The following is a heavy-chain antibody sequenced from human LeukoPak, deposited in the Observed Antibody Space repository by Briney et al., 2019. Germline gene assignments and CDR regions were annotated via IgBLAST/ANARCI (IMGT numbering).Heavy chain of an antibody. J-gene: IGHJ4*02. Sequence: GGSLRLSCAASGFTFSNAWMSWVRQAPGKGLEWVGRIKSKTDGGTTDYAAPVKGRFTISRDDSKNTLYLQMNSLKTEDTAVYYCTKYSYDSSGYLYYFDSWGQGTLVTVSS. D-gene: IGHD3-22*01. CDR3: TKYSYDSSGYLYYFDS. CDR2: IKSKTDGGTT. CDR1: GFTFSNAW. V-gene: IGHV3-15*01.